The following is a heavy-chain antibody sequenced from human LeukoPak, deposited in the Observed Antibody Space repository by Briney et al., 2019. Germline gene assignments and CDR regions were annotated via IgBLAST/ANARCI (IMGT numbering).Heavy chain of an antibody. CDR3: ARDLSPDGHAFDI. J-gene: IGHJ3*02. V-gene: IGHV3-7*01. Sequence: PGGSLRLSCAASGFTFSSYWMSWVRQAPGKGLEWVANIKQDGSEKYYVDSVKGRFTISRDNAKNSLYLQMNSLRAEDTAVYYCARDLSPDGHAFDIWGQGTMVTVSS. CDR1: GFTFSSYW. CDR2: IKQDGSEK. D-gene: IGHD2/OR15-2a*01.